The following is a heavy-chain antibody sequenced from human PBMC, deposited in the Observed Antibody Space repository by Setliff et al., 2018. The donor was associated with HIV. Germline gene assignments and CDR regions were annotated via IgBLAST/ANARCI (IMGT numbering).Heavy chain of an antibody. Sequence: GGSLRLSCVASGFTFSGDWMNWVRQAPGKGLEWVANIKRDGSEKRYVDSVKGRFTISRDNAKNSLYLQMNSLRAEDTAVYYCARYGLDGVTIFSPLSGYMDVWGKGTTVTVSS. D-gene: IGHD3-10*01. V-gene: IGHV3-7*03. CDR3: ARYGLDGVTIFSPLSGYMDV. J-gene: IGHJ6*03. CDR1: GFTFSGDW. CDR2: IKRDGSEK.